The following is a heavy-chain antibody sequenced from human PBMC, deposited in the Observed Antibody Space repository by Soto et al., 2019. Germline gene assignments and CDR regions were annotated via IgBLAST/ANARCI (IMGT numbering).Heavy chain of an antibody. CDR1: GFSLTTTGVS. V-gene: IGHV2-5*02. CDR3: ERRPNSDSFDY. Sequence: SGPTLVNPTQTLTLTCTFSGFSLTTTGVSVGWIRQPPGKALEWLALIYWDDDKRYRPSLRTRLTVTKDTSKNQVVLTMTNMDPVYTAKYYCERRPNSDSFDYWGQGTLVTVYS. D-gene: IGHD2-21*01. CDR2: IYWDDDK. J-gene: IGHJ4*02.